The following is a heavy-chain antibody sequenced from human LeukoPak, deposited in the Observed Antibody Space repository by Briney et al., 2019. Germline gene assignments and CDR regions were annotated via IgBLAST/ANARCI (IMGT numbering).Heavy chain of an antibody. V-gene: IGHV1-69*04. CDR3: ARAPTHMVATIGFDP. CDR2: IIPILGIA. CDR1: GGTFSSYA. D-gene: IGHD5-12*01. Sequence: SVKVSCKASGGTFSSYAISWVRQAPGQGLEWMGRIIPILGIANYAQKFQGRVTITADKSTSTAYMELSSLRSEDTAVYYCARAPTHMVATIGFDPWGQGTLVTVSS. J-gene: IGHJ5*02.